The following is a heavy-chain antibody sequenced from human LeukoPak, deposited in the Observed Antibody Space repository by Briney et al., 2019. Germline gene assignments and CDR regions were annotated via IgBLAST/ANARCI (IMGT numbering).Heavy chain of an antibody. Sequence: GGSLRLSCAASGFTFSSYAMSWVRQAPGKGLEGVSAISGSGGSTFYADSVKGRFTISRDISKNTLYLQLNSLRAENTAVYYCANLLIRILEWLARPSGAFDIWGQGTMVTVSS. CDR2: ISGSGGST. V-gene: IGHV3-23*01. CDR1: GFTFSSYA. J-gene: IGHJ3*02. D-gene: IGHD3-3*01. CDR3: ANLLIRILEWLARPSGAFDI.